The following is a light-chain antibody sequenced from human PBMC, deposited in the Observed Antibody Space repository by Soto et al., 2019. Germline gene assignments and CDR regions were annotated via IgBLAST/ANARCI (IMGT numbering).Light chain of an antibody. CDR3: QQYDSWPRT. CDR1: QSVSSY. Sequence: EIVMTQSPGTLSLSPGGRATLSCRASQSVSSYLAWYQQKPGQAPRLLIYDASNRATGIPARFSGSGSGTEFTLTISSLQSEDFAVYSCQQYDSWPRTFGQGTKVDIK. V-gene: IGKV3D-15*01. J-gene: IGKJ1*01. CDR2: DAS.